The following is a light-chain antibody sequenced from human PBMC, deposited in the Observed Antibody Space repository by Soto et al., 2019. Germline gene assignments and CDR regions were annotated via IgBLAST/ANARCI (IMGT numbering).Light chain of an antibody. CDR1: SSDVGGYNY. V-gene: IGLV2-14*01. CDR3: SSYTSSSPYV. CDR2: EVS. J-gene: IGLJ1*01. Sequence: QSVLTQPASVSGSPGQSITISCTGTSSDVGGYNYVSWYQQHPGKAPKLMIYEVSNRPSGVSNRFSGSKSGKTASLTISGLQAEDEADYYCSSYTSSSPYVFGTGTQLTVL.